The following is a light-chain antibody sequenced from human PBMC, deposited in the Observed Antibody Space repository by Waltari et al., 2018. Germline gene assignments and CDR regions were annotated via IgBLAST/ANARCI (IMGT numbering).Light chain of an antibody. Sequence: QSALTQPASVSGSPGQSLTISCTGTRSDVGGYNYVSWYQQHPDKVPKLIIYDVSNRPSGISNRFSGSKSGNTASLTISGLQAEDEADYFCGSYTSDSSVVFGGGTRLTVL. CDR1: RSDVGGYNY. CDR2: DVS. V-gene: IGLV2-14*01. J-gene: IGLJ2*01. CDR3: GSYTSDSSVV.